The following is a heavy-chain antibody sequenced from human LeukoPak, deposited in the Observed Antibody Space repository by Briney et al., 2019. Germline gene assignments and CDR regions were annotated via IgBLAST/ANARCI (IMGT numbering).Heavy chain of an antibody. CDR1: GFTFSSYD. Sequence: GGSLGLSCAASGFTFSSYDMHWVRQSPGKGLECVSAVSSSGSSTYYANYVKGRFTISRDNSKNTLYLKMCSLRTEDMAVYYSSRDLLTISSYFYYMDVWGKGTTVTVSS. J-gene: IGHJ6*03. V-gene: IGHV3-64*01. CDR3: SRDLLTISSYFYYMDV. D-gene: IGHD3-9*01. CDR2: VSSSGSST.